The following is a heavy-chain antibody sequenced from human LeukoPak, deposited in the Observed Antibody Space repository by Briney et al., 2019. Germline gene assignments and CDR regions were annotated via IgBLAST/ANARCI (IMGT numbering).Heavy chain of an antibody. Sequence: GGSLRLSCAASGFTVSSNYMSWVRQAPGKGLEWVSVIYSGGSTYYADSVKGRFTISRDNSKNTLYLQMNSLRAEDTAVYYCARRPYYDFWSGQIWFDPWGQGTLVTVSS. CDR2: IYSGGST. CDR3: ARRPYYDFWSGQIWFDP. D-gene: IGHD3-3*01. CDR1: GFTVSSNY. V-gene: IGHV3-66*04. J-gene: IGHJ5*02.